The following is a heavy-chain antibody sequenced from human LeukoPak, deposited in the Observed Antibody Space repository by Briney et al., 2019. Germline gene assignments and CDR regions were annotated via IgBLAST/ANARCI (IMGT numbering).Heavy chain of an antibody. V-gene: IGHV3-20*04. CDR2: MNRNGGST. CDR1: GFTFSSYA. Sequence: PGGSLRLSCAASGFTFSSYAMSWVRQAPGKGLEWVSGMNRNGGSTDYADSVKRRFTISRDNAKISHFLQINSLRVEDTALYYCARGFRNGPFDCWGQGALVTVSS. D-gene: IGHD2-8*01. CDR3: ARGFRNGPFDC. J-gene: IGHJ4*02.